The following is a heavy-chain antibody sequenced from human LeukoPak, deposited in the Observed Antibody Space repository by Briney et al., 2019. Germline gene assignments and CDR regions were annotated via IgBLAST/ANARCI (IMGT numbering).Heavy chain of an antibody. Sequence: PGGSLRLSCAASGFSFSNYAMTWVRQAPGKGLQWVSGISGSGDATYYADSVKGRFTISRDNSKNTLYLQMNSPRAEDTAVYYCAKDKANTHYYGSGSYPSPNYFDYWGQGALVTVSS. J-gene: IGHJ4*02. CDR1: GFSFSNYA. CDR2: ISGSGDAT. D-gene: IGHD3-10*01. V-gene: IGHV3-23*01. CDR3: AKDKANTHYYGSGSYPSPNYFDY.